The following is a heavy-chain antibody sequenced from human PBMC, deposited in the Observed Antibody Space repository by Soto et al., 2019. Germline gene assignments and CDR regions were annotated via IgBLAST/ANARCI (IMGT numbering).Heavy chain of an antibody. V-gene: IGHV1-3*01. CDR1: GYTFTSYA. D-gene: IGHD6-13*01. CDR2: INAGNGNT. J-gene: IGHJ4*02. CDR3: ARGVGAAAGIDY. Sequence: ASVKVSCKASGYTFTSYAMHWVRQAPGQRLEWMGWINAGNGNTKYSQKFQGRVTITRDTSASTAYMELRSLRSEDTAVYYCARGVGAAAGIDYWGQGTLVTVSS.